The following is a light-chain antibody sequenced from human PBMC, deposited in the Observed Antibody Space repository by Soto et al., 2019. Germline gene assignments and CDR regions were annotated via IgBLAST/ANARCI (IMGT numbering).Light chain of an antibody. J-gene: IGKJ1*01. CDR1: QSVLHSSTNKNY. V-gene: IGKV4-1*01. CDR2: WAS. CDR3: QQYYSIPWT. Sequence: DIVMTQSPDSLAVSLGERATINCKSSQSVLHSSTNKNYLAWYQQKPGQPPNLLIYWASTRESGVPDRFSGSGXGXXXXXXXXXXQAEDVAVYYCQQYYSIPWTFGQGTKVEIK.